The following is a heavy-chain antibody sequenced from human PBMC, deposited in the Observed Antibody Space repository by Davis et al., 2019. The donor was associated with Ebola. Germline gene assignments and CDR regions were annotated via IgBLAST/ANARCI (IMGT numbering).Heavy chain of an antibody. CDR1: GFTFSSYA. Sequence: GESLKISCAASGFTFSSYAMSWVRQAPGKGLEWVSAISGSGGSTYYADSVKGRFTISRDNSKNTLYLQMNSLRAEDTAVYYCAKVDCSGGSCYAFDIWGQGTMVTVSS. CDR3: AKVDCSGGSCYAFDI. V-gene: IGHV3-23*01. J-gene: IGHJ3*02. CDR2: ISGSGGST. D-gene: IGHD2-15*01.